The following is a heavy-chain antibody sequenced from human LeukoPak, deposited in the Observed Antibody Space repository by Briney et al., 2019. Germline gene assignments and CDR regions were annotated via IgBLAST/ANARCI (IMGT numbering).Heavy chain of an antibody. J-gene: IGHJ4*02. D-gene: IGHD3-22*01. CDR3: ARGTLKTEKYYYDSSGYYYFDY. CDR1: GGSFSGYY. CDR2: INHSGST. V-gene: IGHV4-34*01. Sequence: SSETLSLTCAVYGGSFSGYYWSWIRQPPGKGLEWIGEINHSGSTNYNPSLKSRVTISVDTSKDQFSLKLSSVTAADTAVYYCARGTLKTEKYYYDSSGYYYFDYWGQGTLVTVSS.